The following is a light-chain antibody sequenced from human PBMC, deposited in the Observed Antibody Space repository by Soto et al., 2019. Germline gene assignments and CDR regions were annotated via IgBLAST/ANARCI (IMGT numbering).Light chain of an antibody. Sequence: QLVLTQSPSASASLGASVKLTCTLSSGYSTYVIAWHQQQSEKGPRFLMKINYDGTHSKGDGFFDRFSGSSSGAERHLTISSLQSEDEADYYCQSLGTGIQVFGGGTKLTVL. CDR3: QSLGTGIQV. CDR2: INYDGTH. J-gene: IGLJ3*02. V-gene: IGLV4-69*01. CDR1: SGYSTYV.